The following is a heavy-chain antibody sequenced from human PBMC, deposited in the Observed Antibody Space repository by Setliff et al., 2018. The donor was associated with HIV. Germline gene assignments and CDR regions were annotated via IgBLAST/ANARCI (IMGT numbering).Heavy chain of an antibody. CDR1: GYTFPSYG. J-gene: IGHJ6*03. CDR2: ISPMFGIA. Sequence: SVKVSCKASGYTFPSYGISWVRQAPGQGLEWMGGISPMFGIANHAQKFQGRVTITADTSTGTAYMELSSLRSEDTAVYYCARAYFSVVIKYMDVWGKGTTVTVSS. CDR3: ARAYFSVVIKYMDV. V-gene: IGHV1-69*10. D-gene: IGHD3-22*01.